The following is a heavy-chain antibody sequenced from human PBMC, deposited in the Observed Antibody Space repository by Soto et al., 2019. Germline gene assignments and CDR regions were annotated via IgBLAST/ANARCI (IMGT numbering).Heavy chain of an antibody. CDR2: LNPYGNP. V-gene: IGHV4-4*07. J-gene: IGHJ5*02. CDR1: GGSISSYR. Sequence: QVQLQESGPGLVRPSETLSLTCTVAGGSISSYRWSWIRHPAGKGLEWCGRLNPYGNPHYNPSLKSRVTVSVDTSRNQFFLTLRSVTAADSAVYHCGRESGETWDYEASWGQGTPVTVSS. CDR3: GRESGETWDYEAS. D-gene: IGHD1-7*01.